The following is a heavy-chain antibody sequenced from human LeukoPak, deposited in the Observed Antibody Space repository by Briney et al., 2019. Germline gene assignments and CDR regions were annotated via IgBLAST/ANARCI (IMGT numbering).Heavy chain of an antibody. Sequence: SETLSLTCTVSGGSISSGDHYWNWIRQHPGKGLEWIGYIYYSGSAYYNPSLKSRVTISVDTSKNQFSLKLSSVTAADTAVYYCARVVVFGVVSSDYYYYYMDVWGKGTTVTVSS. D-gene: IGHD3-3*01. CDR3: ARVVVFGVVSSDYYYYYMDV. CDR2: IYYSGSA. V-gene: IGHV4-31*03. CDR1: GGSISSGDHY. J-gene: IGHJ6*03.